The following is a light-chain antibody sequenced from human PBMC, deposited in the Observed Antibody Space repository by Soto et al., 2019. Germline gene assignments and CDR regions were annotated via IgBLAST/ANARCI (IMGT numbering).Light chain of an antibody. CDR1: SSDVGGYNY. J-gene: IGLJ1*01. CDR3: SSYTGSSTLYV. V-gene: IGLV2-14*01. CDR2: EVS. Sequence: QSALTQPASVSGSPGQSITLSCTGTSSDVGGYNYVSWYQQHPGKAPKLMIYEVSNRPSGVSNRFSGSKSGNTASLTISGLQAEDEADYYCSSYTGSSTLYVFGTGTKVTVL.